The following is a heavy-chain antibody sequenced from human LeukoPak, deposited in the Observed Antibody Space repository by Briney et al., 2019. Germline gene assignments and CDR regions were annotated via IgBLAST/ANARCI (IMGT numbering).Heavy chain of an antibody. CDR2: INYIRTT. J-gene: IGHJ6*02. Sequence: SETLSLTCTVSSGSISSYYWNWIRQPPGKGLEWIGYINYIRTTDYNPSLKSRVTISLDTSKNRFSLKLSSVTAADTAMYYCARSYSSSDHYYYYGIDVWGQGTTVTVSS. CDR3: ARSYSSSDHYYYYGIDV. D-gene: IGHD6-13*01. V-gene: IGHV4-59*08. CDR1: SGSISSYY.